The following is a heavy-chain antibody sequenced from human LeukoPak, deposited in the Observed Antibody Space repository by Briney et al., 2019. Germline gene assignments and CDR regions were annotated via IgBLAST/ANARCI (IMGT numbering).Heavy chain of an antibody. D-gene: IGHD1-20*01. CDR1: GYTFTSYY. CDR2: INPSGGST. CDR3: ARWRGLNNWSSFDY. J-gene: IGHJ4*02. V-gene: IGHV1-46*01. Sequence: ASVKVSCKASGYTFTSYYMHWVRQAPGQGLEWMGIINPSGGSTSYAQKFQGRVTMTRDTSISTAYMELSRLTSDDTAVYYCARWRGLNNWSSFDYWGQGTLVSVSS.